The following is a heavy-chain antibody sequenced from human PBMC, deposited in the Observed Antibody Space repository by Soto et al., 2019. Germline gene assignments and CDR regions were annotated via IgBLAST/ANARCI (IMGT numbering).Heavy chain of an antibody. V-gene: IGHV3-23*01. CDR1: GFTFSSYA. CDR2: ISGSGGST. Sequence: EVQLLESGGGLVQPGGSLRLSCAASGFTFSSYAMSWVRQAPGKGLEWVSAISGSGGSTYYADSVKGRFTISRDNSKNTLYLQMNSLRAEDTAVYYCAKEVVGATGLYYYYYGMDVWGQGTTVTVSS. CDR3: AKEVVGATGLYYYYYGMDV. J-gene: IGHJ6*02. D-gene: IGHD1-26*01.